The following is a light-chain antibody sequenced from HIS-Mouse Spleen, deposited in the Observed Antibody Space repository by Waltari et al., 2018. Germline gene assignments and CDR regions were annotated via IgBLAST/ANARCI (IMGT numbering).Light chain of an antibody. J-gene: IGLJ2*01. V-gene: IGLV3-10*01. CDR1: ALPKKY. CDR3: YSTDSSGNHRV. CDR2: EDS. Sequence: SYELTQPPSVSVSPGQTARITCSGDALPKKYAYWYQQKSGQAPVLVIYEDSKRPSGSPERISGSSSGTMANLTISGAQVEDEADYYCYSTDSSGNHRVFGGGTKLTVL.